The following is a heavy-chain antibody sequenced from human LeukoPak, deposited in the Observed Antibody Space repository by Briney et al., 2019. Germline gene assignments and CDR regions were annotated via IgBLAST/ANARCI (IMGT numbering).Heavy chain of an antibody. J-gene: IGHJ4*02. V-gene: IGHV4-39*01. CDR1: GGSISSSNYY. CDR3: ARRGLAVAAH. Sequence: ASETLSLTCAVSGGSISSSNYYWAWLRQPPGKGLEWIGSIYYGGSTYYSASLRSRVTISADTSKNQFSLKVTSVTAADTAVYYCARRGLAVAAHWGQGTLVTVSS. D-gene: IGHD6-19*01. CDR2: IYYGGST.